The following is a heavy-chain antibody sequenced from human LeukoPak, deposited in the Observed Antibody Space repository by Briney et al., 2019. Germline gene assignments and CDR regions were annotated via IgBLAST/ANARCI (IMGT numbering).Heavy chain of an antibody. CDR2: VNSDGSRT. Sequence: GGSLRLSCAASGFTFSSYWMHWVRQAPGKGLVWVSRVNSDGSRTDYADSVKGRITISRDNAKNTLYLQMNSLRAEDTAVYYCTRSLNSGSYPDYWDQGTLVTVSS. CDR1: GFTFSSYW. CDR3: TRSLNSGSYPDY. D-gene: IGHD1-26*01. V-gene: IGHV3-74*01. J-gene: IGHJ4*02.